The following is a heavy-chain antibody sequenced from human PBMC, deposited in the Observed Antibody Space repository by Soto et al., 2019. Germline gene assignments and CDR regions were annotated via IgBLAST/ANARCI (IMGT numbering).Heavy chain of an antibody. J-gene: IGHJ5*02. Sequence: AASVKVSCKTSGYTFTSYGITWVRQAPGQGLEWMGWISAYNGNTNYAQKLQGRVTMTTDTSTSTAYMELRSLRSDDTAVYYCARDYGDYWFDPWGKGTLVTVSS. D-gene: IGHD4-17*01. CDR3: ARDYGDYWFDP. CDR2: ISAYNGNT. V-gene: IGHV1-18*01. CDR1: GYTFTSYG.